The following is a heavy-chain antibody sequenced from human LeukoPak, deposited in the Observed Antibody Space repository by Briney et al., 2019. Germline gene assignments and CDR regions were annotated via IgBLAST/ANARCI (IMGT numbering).Heavy chain of an antibody. J-gene: IGHJ4*02. Sequence: PSETLSLTCTVPRGSVNSNSYYWGWIRQPPGKGLEWIGTIYYSGNTYYNPSLESRVTISVDTSKNQFSLKLTSVTAANTAVYYCARDHEVSSSSFDYWGQGTLVTVSS. D-gene: IGHD6-6*01. CDR1: RGSVNSNSYY. CDR3: ARDHEVSSSSFDY. V-gene: IGHV4-39*07. CDR2: IYYSGNT.